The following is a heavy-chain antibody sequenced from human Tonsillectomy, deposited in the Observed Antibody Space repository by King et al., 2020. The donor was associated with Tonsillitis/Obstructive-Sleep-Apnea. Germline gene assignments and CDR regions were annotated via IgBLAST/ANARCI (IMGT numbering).Heavy chain of an antibody. D-gene: IGHD3-9*01. CDR2: IYYSVST. V-gene: IGHV4-59*01. J-gene: IGHJ6*03. CDR3: AGGIPHVILTGPYYYYYMDV. CDR1: GGSISTYY. Sequence: VQLQESGPGLVKPSETLSLTCTVSGGSISTYYWSWIRQPPGKGLEWIGYIYYSVSTNYNPSLKSRVTISVDTSKNQFSLRLKSVTAADTAVYYCAGGIPHVILTGPYYYYYMDVWGKGTTVTVSS.